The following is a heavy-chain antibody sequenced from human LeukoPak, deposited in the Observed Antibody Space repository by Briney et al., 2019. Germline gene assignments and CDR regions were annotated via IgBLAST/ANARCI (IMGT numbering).Heavy chain of an antibody. J-gene: IGHJ4*02. V-gene: IGHV1-69-2*01. CDR3: ATGPGGGGGYYFDY. D-gene: IGHD2-15*01. CDR2: VDPEDGET. CDR1: GYTFTDYY. Sequence: ASVKVSCKVSGYTFTDYYMQWVQQAPGKGLEWMGLVDPEDGETIYAEKFQGRVTITADTSTDTAYMELSSLRSEETAVYYCATGPGGGGGYYFDYWGQGTLVTVSS.